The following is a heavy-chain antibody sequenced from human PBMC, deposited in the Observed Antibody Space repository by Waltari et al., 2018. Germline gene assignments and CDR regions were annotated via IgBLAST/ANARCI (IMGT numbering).Heavy chain of an antibody. CDR3: ASPRPKYRGAFDI. Sequence: EVQLVESGGGLIQPGGSLRLSCAASGFTVSSNYMRWVRQAPGKGLEWVSVIYSGGSTYYADSVKGRFTISRDNSKNTLYLQMNSLRAEDTAVYYCASPRPKYRGAFDIWGQGTMVTVSS. CDR1: GFTVSSNY. V-gene: IGHV3-53*01. CDR2: IYSGGST. J-gene: IGHJ3*02. D-gene: IGHD2-2*01.